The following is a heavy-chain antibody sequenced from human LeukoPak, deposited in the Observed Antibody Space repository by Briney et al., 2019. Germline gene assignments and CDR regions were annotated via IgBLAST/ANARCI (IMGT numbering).Heavy chain of an antibody. CDR3: ARGGVVTVATDY. J-gene: IGHJ4*02. D-gene: IGHD3-3*01. Sequence: PGGSLRPSCAASGFTFSSYSMNWVRQAPGKGLEWVSSISSSSSYIYYADSVKGRFTISRDNAKNSLYLQMNSLRAEDTAVYYCARGGVVTVATDYWGQGTLVTVSS. CDR2: ISSSSSYI. CDR1: GFTFSSYS. V-gene: IGHV3-21*01.